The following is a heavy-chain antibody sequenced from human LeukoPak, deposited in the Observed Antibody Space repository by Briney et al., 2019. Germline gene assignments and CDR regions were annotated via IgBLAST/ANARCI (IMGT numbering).Heavy chain of an antibody. J-gene: IGHJ4*02. V-gene: IGHV3-23*01. CDR3: AAPYGDYKQQFDY. D-gene: IGHD4-17*01. CDR1: GFTFSSYA. CDR2: ISGSGGST. Sequence: GGSLRLSCVASGFTFSSYAMSWVRQAPGKGLEWVSAISGSGGSTYYADSVKGRFTISRDNSKNTLYLQMNSLSTEDTAVYYCAAPYGDYKQQFDYWGQGTLVTVSS.